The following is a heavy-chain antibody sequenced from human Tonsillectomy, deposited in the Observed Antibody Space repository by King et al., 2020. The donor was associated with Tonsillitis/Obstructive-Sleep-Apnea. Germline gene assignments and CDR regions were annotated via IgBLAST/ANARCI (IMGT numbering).Heavy chain of an antibody. V-gene: IGHV7-4-1*02. CDR3: ARGIVVVPAAPSRLRHYYYYMDV. D-gene: IGHD2-2*01. CDR1: GYTFTSYA. J-gene: IGHJ6*03. CDR2: INTNTGNP. Sequence: HVQLVQSGSELKKPGASVKVSCKASGYTFTSYAMNWVRQAPGQGLEWMGWINTNTGNPTYAQGFTGRFVFSLDTSVSTAYLQISSLKAEDTAVYYCARGIVVVPAAPSRLRHYYYYMDVWGKGTTVTVSS.